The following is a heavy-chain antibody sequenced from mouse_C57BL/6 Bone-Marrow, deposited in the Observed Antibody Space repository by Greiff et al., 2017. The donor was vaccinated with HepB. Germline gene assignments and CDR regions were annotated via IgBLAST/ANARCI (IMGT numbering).Heavy chain of an antibody. CDR1: GYSFTSYY. V-gene: IGHV1-66*01. CDR2: IYPGSGNT. CDR3: ASLLWLRRGLYFDY. J-gene: IGHJ2*01. D-gene: IGHD2-2*01. Sequence: VQLQQSGPELVKPGASVKISCKASGYSFTSYYIHWVKQRPGQGLEWIGWIYPGSGNTKYNEKFKGKATLTADTSSSTAYMQLSSLTSEDSAVYYCASLLWLRRGLYFDYWGQGTTLTVSS.